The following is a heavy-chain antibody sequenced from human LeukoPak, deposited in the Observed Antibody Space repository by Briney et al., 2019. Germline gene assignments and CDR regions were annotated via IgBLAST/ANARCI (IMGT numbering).Heavy chain of an antibody. Sequence: QTGGSLRLSCAASGFTFSSYAMSWVRQAPGKGLEWVSAISGSGGSTYYADSVKGRFTISRDNSKNTLYLQMNSLRAEDTAVYYCARDAAYGDSYYFDYWGQGTLVTVSS. J-gene: IGHJ4*02. CDR2: ISGSGGST. CDR3: ARDAAYGDSYYFDY. V-gene: IGHV3-23*01. CDR1: GFTFSSYA. D-gene: IGHD4-17*01.